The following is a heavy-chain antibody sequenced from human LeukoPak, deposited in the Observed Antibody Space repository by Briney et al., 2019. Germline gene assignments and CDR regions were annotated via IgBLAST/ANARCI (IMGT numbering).Heavy chain of an antibody. CDR1: GGSISSNY. CDR2: IYYSGST. Sequence: SETLSLTCSVSGGSISSNYWSWFRQPPGKGLEWIGYIYYSGSTTYNPSLKSRVTISVDTSKTQFSLKLTSVTPEDTGVYYCGRGDVAFDFWGQGTLVTVSS. V-gene: IGHV4-59*12. J-gene: IGHJ4*02. D-gene: IGHD5-24*01. CDR3: GRGDVAFDF.